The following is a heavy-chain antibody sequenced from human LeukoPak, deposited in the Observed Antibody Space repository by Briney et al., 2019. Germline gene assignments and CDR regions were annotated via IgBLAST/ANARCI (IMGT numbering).Heavy chain of an antibody. J-gene: IGHJ3*01. CDR1: GFSFNNYA. D-gene: IGHD3-10*01. CDR3: VKTMVVFGGFIRTDVFNF. V-gene: IGHV3-64D*06. Sequence: GGSLRLSCSASGFSFNNYAVHWVRQAPGKGLEYVSGINSDGGTSHYADSAKGRFTISRDNSKNALYLQLSSLRPEDTALYYCVKTMVVFGGFIRTDVFNFWGKGKMVTFSS. CDR2: INSDGGTS.